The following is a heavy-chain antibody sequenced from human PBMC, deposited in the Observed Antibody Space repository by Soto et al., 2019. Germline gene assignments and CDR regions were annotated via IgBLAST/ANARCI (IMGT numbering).Heavy chain of an antibody. D-gene: IGHD3-22*01. J-gene: IGHJ4*02. CDR1: GFTFSSYG. CDR2: LWYDGSNK. CDR3: AREDYYYDSSGYSYYFDY. V-gene: IGHV3-33*01. Sequence: QVQLVESGGGVVQPGRSLRLSCAASGFTFSSYGMHWVRQAPGKGLEWEAVLWYDGSNKYYADSVKGRFTISRDNSKNTLYLQMNSLRAEDTAVYYCAREDYYYDSSGYSYYFDYWGQGTLVTLSS.